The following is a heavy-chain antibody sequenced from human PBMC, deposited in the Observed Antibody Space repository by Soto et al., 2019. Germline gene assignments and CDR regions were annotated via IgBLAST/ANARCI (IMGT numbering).Heavy chain of an antibody. V-gene: IGHV3-23*01. J-gene: IGHJ4*02. D-gene: IGHD4-4*01. CDR3: AKDRLQAPLLTTDLHC. CDR2: ITGSGGST. CDR1: GFTFSTYA. Sequence: GGSLRLSCAASGFTFSTYAMNWVRQSPGKGLEWVSTITGSGGSTNYADSVKGRFTVSRDNSKNTLFLHMNRLRAEDTAVYYCAKDRLQAPLLTTDLHCLGQGTLIILSS.